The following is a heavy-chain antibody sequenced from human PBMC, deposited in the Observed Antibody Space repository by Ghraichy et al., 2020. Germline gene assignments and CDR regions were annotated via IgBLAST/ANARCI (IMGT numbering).Heavy chain of an antibody. CDR3: ARGDYHDNSAYFDDVLDI. J-gene: IGHJ3*02. Sequence: GGSLRLSCAASGFTFSDYWMSWVRQSPGKGLEWLGNIKQVGSEKFYVDSVKGRFTISRDNAKNSLYLQLNSLRAEDTAVYYCARGDYHDNSAYFDDVLDIWGQGTMVTVSS. CDR2: IKQVGSEK. D-gene: IGHD3-22*01. V-gene: IGHV3-7*03. CDR1: GFTFSDYW.